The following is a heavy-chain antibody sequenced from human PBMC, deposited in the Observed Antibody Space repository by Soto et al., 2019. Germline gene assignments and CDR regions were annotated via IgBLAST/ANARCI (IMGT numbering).Heavy chain of an antibody. J-gene: IGHJ6*03. V-gene: IGHV1-18*01. CDR2: ISAYNGNT. Sequence: ASVKVSCKASGGTFSSYAISWVRQAPGQGLEWMGGISAYNGNTNYAQKLQGRVTMTTDTSTSTAYMELRSLRSDDTAVYYCAREAPTKTYYDFWSGSLYYYYMDVWGKGTTVTVSS. CDR1: GGTFSSYA. D-gene: IGHD3-3*01. CDR3: AREAPTKTYYDFWSGSLYYYYMDV.